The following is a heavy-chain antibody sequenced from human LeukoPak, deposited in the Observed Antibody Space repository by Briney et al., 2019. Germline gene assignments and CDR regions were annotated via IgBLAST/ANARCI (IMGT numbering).Heavy chain of an antibody. Sequence: PSETLSLTCTASGGSISSGSYYWSWIRQPAGKGLEWIGRIYTSGSTNYNPSLKSRVTISVDTSKNQFSLKLSSVTAADTAVYYCARDEESWGQGTLVTVSS. CDR1: GGSISSGSYY. CDR2: IYTSGST. J-gene: IGHJ4*02. V-gene: IGHV4-61*02. CDR3: ARDEES.